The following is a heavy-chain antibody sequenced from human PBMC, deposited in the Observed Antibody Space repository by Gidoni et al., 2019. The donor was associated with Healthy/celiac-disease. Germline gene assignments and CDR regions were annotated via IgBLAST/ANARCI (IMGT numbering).Heavy chain of an antibody. CDR1: GGTFSSYA. J-gene: IGHJ4*02. D-gene: IGHD6-13*01. Sequence: QVQLVQSGAEVKKPGSSVKVSCKASGGTFSSYAISLVRQAPGQGLEWMGGIIHIFGTANYAQKFQGRVTITADESTSTAYMELSSLRSEDTAVYYCARGITKGIAAAGAYYFDYWGQGTLVTVSS. V-gene: IGHV1-69*01. CDR2: IIHIFGTA. CDR3: ARGITKGIAAAGAYYFDY.